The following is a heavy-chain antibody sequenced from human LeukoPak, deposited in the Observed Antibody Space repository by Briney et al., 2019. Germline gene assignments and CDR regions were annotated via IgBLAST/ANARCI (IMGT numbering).Heavy chain of an antibody. CDR3: AKEGDTAMAPLDL. J-gene: IGHJ2*01. Sequence: GGSLRLSCAASGFTFSSYAMSWVRQAPGKGMEWASGISWNSGSIGYADSVKGRFTISRDNAKNSLYLQMNSLRAEDMALYYCAKEGDTAMAPLDLWGRGTLVTVSS. D-gene: IGHD5-18*01. CDR2: ISWNSGSI. V-gene: IGHV3-9*03. CDR1: GFTFSSYA.